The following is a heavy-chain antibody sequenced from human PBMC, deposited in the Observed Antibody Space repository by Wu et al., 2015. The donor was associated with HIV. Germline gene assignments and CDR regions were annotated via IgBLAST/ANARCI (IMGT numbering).Heavy chain of an antibody. CDR2: MNPXSGNT. Sequence: QVQLVQSGAEVKKPGASVKVSCKASGYTFTNYDINWVRQATGQGLEWMGWMNPXSGNTGYAQKFQGRVTMTRNTTIRTAYMELSSLRSEDTAVYFXARRVYCSGGSCYTYSNYYFDYWGQGTLGHRLL. D-gene: IGHD2-15*01. CDR1: GYTFTNYD. CDR3: ARRVYCSGGSCYTYSNYYFDY. J-gene: IGHJ4*02. V-gene: IGHV1-8*01.